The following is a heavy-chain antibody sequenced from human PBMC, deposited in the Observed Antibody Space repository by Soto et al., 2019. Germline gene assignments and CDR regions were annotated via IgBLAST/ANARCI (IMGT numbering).Heavy chain of an antibody. CDR3: ARQSRRWHIDA. V-gene: IGHV4-39*01. J-gene: IGHJ6*02. CDR2: VYYSGST. Sequence: WGCLRQPPGKGLEWIGSVYYSGSTYYNASLKSRVTISVDTSKNQFSLKLSSVTAADSAVYHRARQSRRWHIDAWGQGTMVT.